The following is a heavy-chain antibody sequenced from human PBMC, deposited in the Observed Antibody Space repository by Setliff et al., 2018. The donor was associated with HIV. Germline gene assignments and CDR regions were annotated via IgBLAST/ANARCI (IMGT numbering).Heavy chain of an antibody. CDR2: VTHSGTT. Sequence: SETLSLTCAVYGGSFSDFYWTFIRQSPGKGLEWIGEVTHSGTTTYDPSLKSRITISVDTSKNQFSLKLTSVTAADMGVYYCARGYSSSYYFDYWGQGTLVTVSS. D-gene: IGHD6-13*01. V-gene: IGHV4-34*01. J-gene: IGHJ4*02. CDR1: GGSFSDFY. CDR3: ARGYSSSYYFDY.